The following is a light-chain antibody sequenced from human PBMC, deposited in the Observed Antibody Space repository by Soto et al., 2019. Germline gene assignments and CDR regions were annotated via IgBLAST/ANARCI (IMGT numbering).Light chain of an antibody. V-gene: IGKV1-9*01. J-gene: IGKJ4*01. Sequence: DIQLTQSPSFLSASVGDRVIITCRASQGISSYLAWYQQKPGKAPKLLIYTASTLQSGVPSRFSGSGSGTEFTLTISSLQPEDSATYYCQQLNGYPLTFGGGTKVEIK. CDR2: TAS. CDR1: QGISSY. CDR3: QQLNGYPLT.